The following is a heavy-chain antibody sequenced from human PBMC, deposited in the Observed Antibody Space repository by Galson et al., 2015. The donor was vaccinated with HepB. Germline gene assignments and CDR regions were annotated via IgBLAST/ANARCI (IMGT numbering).Heavy chain of an antibody. CDR3: ARTTFFHGSGSYPFPDS. CDR1: GGPISSGTYY. Sequence: ETLSLTCTVSGGPISSGTYYWGWVRQPPGKGLEWIGSIYSGGETYYNPSLKRRVSISIDTSKNQFSLKFNSMTAADTAVYYCARTTFFHGSGSYPFPDSWGQGTLVTVSS. D-gene: IGHD3-10*01. CDR2: IYSGGET. V-gene: IGHV4-39*01. J-gene: IGHJ4*02.